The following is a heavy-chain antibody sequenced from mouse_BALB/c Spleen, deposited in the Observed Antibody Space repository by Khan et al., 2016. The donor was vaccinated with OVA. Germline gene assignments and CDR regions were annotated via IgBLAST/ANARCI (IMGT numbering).Heavy chain of an antibody. CDR1: GFNIKDTY. J-gene: IGHJ4*01. Sequence: MQLQQSGAELVKPGASVKLSCTASGFNIKDTYMHWVKQRPEQGLEWIGRIDPANGNTKYDPKFQGKATITADTSSNTAYLQLSSLTSEDTAVYYCAREVSYYGAAMDYWGQGTSVTVSS. V-gene: IGHV14-3*02. CDR2: IDPANGNT. D-gene: IGHD2-10*01. CDR3: AREVSYYGAAMDY.